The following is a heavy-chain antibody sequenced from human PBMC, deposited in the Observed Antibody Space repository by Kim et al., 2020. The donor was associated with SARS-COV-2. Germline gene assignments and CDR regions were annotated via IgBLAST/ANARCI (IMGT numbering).Heavy chain of an antibody. CDR3: ARDFGANGYNYGFDY. Sequence: GGSLRLSCAASGFTFSSYWMSWVRQAPGKGLEWVANIKQDGSEKYYVDSVKGRFTISRDNAKNSLYLQMNSPRAEDTAVYYCARDFGANGYNYGFDYWGQGTLVTVSS. J-gene: IGHJ4*02. CDR1: GFTFSSYW. V-gene: IGHV3-7*01. D-gene: IGHD5-12*01. CDR2: IKQDGSEK.